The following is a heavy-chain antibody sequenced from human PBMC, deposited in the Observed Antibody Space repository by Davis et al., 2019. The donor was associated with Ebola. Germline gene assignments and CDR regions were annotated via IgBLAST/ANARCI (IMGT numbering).Heavy chain of an antibody. CDR1: GGSISGYQ. CDR2: VFNSGTV. V-gene: IGHV4-59*01. J-gene: IGHJ4*02. CDR3: ARDHWGSLDY. Sequence: MPSETLSLTCTVSGGSISGYQWAWIRQPPGKGLEYMGHVFNSGTVVYNSALKRRVTISLDRSSNQFSLKMNSVTTADTAVYFCARDHWGSLDYWGQGTLVTVSS. D-gene: IGHD7-27*01.